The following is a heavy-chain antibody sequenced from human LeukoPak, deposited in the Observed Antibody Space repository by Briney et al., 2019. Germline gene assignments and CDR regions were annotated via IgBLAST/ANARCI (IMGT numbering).Heavy chain of an antibody. CDR1: GGSFSGYY. CDR2: INHSGST. J-gene: IGHJ4*02. V-gene: IGHV4-34*01. CDR3: ARAGSYGYYFDY. D-gene: IGHD3-10*01. Sequence: SETLSLTCAVYGGSFSGYYWSWIRQPPGKGLEWIGEINHSGSTNYNPSLKSRVTISVDTSKNQFSLKLSSVTAADTAVYYCARAGSYGYYFDYWGQGTLVTVSS.